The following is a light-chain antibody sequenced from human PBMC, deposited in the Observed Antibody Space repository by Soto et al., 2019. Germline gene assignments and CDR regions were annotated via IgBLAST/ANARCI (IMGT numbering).Light chain of an antibody. CDR3: QQYNNWPPT. J-gene: IGKJ1*01. CDR1: QSVSSY. Sequence: EIVLTQSPATLSLSPGERATLSCRASQSVSSYLAWYQQKPGQAPRLLIYDASNRATGIPARFSGSGSGTEFTLTISSQQSEDFAVYYCQQYNNWPPTFGQGTKVEIK. CDR2: DAS. V-gene: IGKV3-15*01.